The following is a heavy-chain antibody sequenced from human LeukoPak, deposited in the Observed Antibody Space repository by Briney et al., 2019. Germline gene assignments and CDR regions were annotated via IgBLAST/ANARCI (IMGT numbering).Heavy chain of an antibody. CDR2: ISAYNGDT. J-gene: IGHJ5*02. Sequence: ASVKVSCKASGYPFTSYYINWVRQAPGQGLEFMGWISAYNGDTNYAQNLQGRVTMTTDTSTDTAYMELRSLRSDDTAVYYCARDGLSYTNPNNWFDPWGQGTLVTVSS. CDR1: GYPFTSYY. CDR3: ARDGLSYTNPNNWFDP. V-gene: IGHV1-18*01. D-gene: IGHD2-2*02.